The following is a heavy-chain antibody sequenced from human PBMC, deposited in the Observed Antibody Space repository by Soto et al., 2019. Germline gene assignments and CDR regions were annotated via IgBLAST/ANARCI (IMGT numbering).Heavy chain of an antibody. Sequence: GGSLRLSCAASGFTFSSYAMSWLSQAPGKGLEWVSAIRGSGGRTYYADSVNGRLTISRDNSKNTLYLQMNSRRAEDTAVYYCAKGSIDDGYCTNGVCPHPYYGLDVWGQGTTVTVSS. J-gene: IGHJ6*02. CDR1: GFTFSSYA. CDR3: AKGSIDDGYCTNGVCPHPYYGLDV. D-gene: IGHD2-8*01. CDR2: IRGSGGRT. V-gene: IGHV3-23*01.